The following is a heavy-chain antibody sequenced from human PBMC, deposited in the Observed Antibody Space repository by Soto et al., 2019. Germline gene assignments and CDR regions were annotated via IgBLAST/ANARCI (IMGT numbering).Heavy chain of an antibody. CDR1: GFTFSSYA. J-gene: IGHJ6*02. CDR3: AKSRGQSYYYGMDV. D-gene: IGHD3-10*01. CDR2: ISGSGGST. Sequence: GGSLRLSCAASGFTFSSYAMSWVRQAPGKGLEWVSAISGSGGSTYYADSVKGRFTISRDNSKNTLYLQMNSLRAEDTAVYYCAKSRGQSYYYGMDVWGQGTTVTVSS. V-gene: IGHV3-23*01.